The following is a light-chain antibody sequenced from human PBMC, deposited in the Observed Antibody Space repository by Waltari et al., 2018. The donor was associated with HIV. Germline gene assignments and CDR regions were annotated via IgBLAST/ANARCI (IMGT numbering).Light chain of an antibody. Sequence: DIQMTQFPSSVSASVGDRVTLTCRATQGITNWVAWYQQKPGKAPKLLIHVASILQGGVPSRFSGSGSGTFFTLTIKSLQPEDFATYFCQQTNSFPITFGQGTRLDSK. CDR2: VAS. J-gene: IGKJ5*01. CDR3: QQTNSFPIT. V-gene: IGKV1D-12*01. CDR1: QGITNW.